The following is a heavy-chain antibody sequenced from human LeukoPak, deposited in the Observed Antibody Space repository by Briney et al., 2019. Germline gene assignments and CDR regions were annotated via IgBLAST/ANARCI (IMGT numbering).Heavy chain of an antibody. D-gene: IGHD3-3*01. CDR1: GFTFSSYT. J-gene: IGHJ4*02. CDR2: ISSSSSYI. Sequence: GGSLRLSCAASGFTFSSYTVTWVRKAPGKGREWVSSISSSSSYIIYADSVKGRFTISRDNAKNSLYLQMNSLRAEDTAVYYCARDPLFGVAYYFDYWGQGTLVTVSS. CDR3: ARDPLFGVAYYFDY. V-gene: IGHV3-21*01.